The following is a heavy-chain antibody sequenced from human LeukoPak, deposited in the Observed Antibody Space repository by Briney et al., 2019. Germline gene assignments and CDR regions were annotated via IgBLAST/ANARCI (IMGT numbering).Heavy chain of an antibody. CDR1: GFTFSSYA. D-gene: IGHD6-13*01. Sequence: GGSLRLSCAASGFTFSSYAMSWVRQAPGKGLEWVSAISGSGGSTYYADSVKGRFTISRDNSKNTLYLQMNSLRAEDTAVYYCAKAGYGSPYYYYIDAWGKGTTVTVSS. CDR3: AKAGYGSPYYYYIDA. V-gene: IGHV3-23*01. CDR2: ISGSGGST. J-gene: IGHJ6*03.